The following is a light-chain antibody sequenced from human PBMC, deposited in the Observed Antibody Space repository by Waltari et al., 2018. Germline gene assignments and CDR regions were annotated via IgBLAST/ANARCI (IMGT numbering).Light chain of an antibody. J-gene: IGKJ1*01. CDR3: QQYNGFST. V-gene: IGKV1-5*03. CDR1: QSLISW. CDR2: KAS. Sequence: DIQMIQIPSTLSASVGDRVTITCRASQSLISWLAWYQQKPVKAPKLLIHKASSLESGVPSRFSGSGSGTEFTLTISSLQPDDFATYYCQQYNGFSTFGQGTKVEMK.